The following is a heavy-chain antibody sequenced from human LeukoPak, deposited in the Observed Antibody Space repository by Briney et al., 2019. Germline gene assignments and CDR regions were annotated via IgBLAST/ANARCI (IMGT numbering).Heavy chain of an antibody. CDR2: VSGRDTST. CDR1: GFTFSNYA. CDR3: AKWGDYDVLTGYYDSDY. J-gene: IGHJ4*02. D-gene: IGHD3-9*01. V-gene: IGHV3-23*01. Sequence: HAGGSLRLSCAASGFTFSNYAMSWGRQAPGKGLQWVSAVSGRDTSTYYTDSVKGRFTISRDNSKNTLYLQMNSLSAEDTAIYYCAKWGDYDVLTGYYDSDYWGQGTLVTVSS.